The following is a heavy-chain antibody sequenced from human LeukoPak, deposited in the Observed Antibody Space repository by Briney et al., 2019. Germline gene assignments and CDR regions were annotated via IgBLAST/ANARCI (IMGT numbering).Heavy chain of an antibody. CDR1: GFTFSSYA. V-gene: IGHV3-21*01. CDR3: ASGPWFDP. Sequence: PGGSLRLSCAASGFTFSSYAMHWVRQAPGKGLEWVSSISSSSSYIYYADSVKGRFTISRDNAKNSLYLQMNSLRAEDTAVYYCASGPWFDPWGQGTLVTVSS. CDR2: ISSSSSYI. J-gene: IGHJ5*02.